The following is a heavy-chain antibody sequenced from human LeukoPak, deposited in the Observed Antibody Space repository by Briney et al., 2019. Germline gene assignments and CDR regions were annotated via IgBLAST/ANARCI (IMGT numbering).Heavy chain of an antibody. V-gene: IGHV3-7*01. CDR1: GFTFSSYW. J-gene: IGHJ4*02. CDR3: ARDNTAVAGRVIDY. D-gene: IGHD6-19*01. Sequence: GGSLRLSCAASGFTFSSYWMSWVRQAPGKGLEWVANIKQDGSEKYYVDSVKGRFTISRDNAKNSLYLQMNSLRAEDTAVYYCARDNTAVAGRVIDYWGQGTLVTVSS. CDR2: IKQDGSEK.